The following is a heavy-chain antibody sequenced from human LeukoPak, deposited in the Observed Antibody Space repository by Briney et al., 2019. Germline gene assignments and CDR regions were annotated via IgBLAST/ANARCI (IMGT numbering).Heavy chain of an antibody. CDR2: TSSSSSYT. CDR1: GFTFSDYY. J-gene: IGHJ5*02. D-gene: IGHD2-2*01. Sequence: GGSLRLSCAASGFTFSDYYMSWIRQAPGKGLEWVSYTSSSSSYTNYADSVKGRFTISRDNAKNSLYLQMNSLRAEDTAVYYCARQSSWWFDPWGQGTLVTVSS. CDR3: ARQSSWWFDP. V-gene: IGHV3-11*06.